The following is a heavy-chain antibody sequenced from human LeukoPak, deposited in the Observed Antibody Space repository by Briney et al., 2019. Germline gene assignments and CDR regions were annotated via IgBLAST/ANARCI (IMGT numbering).Heavy chain of an antibody. CDR1: GFTFSNYW. V-gene: IGHV3-7*01. CDR3: ARDLLWFGESGGDS. J-gene: IGHJ4*02. D-gene: IGHD3-10*01. Sequence: PGGSLRLSCAASGFTFSNYWMTWVRQAPGKGLEWVANINKDGSVRNYVDSVKGRFTISRDNAKNSLYLQMNSLRAEDTAVYYCARDLLWFGESGGDSWGQGTLVTVSS. CDR2: INKDGSVR.